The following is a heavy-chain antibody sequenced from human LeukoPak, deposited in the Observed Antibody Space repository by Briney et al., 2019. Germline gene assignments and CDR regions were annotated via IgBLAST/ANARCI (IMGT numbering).Heavy chain of an antibody. CDR3: ARDNGDS. CDR1: GFTFSSYW. J-gene: IGHJ4*02. Sequence: GGSLRLSCAASGFTFSSYWMSWVRQAPGKGLEWVAIIRQDGSERYYVGSVKGRFTISRDNAKNSLYLQVNSLRGEDTAVYYCARDNGDSWGQGTLVTVSS. V-gene: IGHV3-7*01. CDR2: IRQDGSER.